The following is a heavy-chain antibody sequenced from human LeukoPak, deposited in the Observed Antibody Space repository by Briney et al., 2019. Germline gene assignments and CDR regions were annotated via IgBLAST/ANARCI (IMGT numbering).Heavy chain of an antibody. D-gene: IGHD2-21*02. CDR1: GFTFSSYS. Sequence: GGSLRLSCAASGFTFSSYSMNWVRQAPGKGLEWVSSISSSSSYIYYADSVKGRFTISRDNAKNSLFLQMNSLRAEDTAVCYCARSGDYAGTPSWGQGTLVTVSS. J-gene: IGHJ4*02. CDR2: ISSSSSYI. CDR3: ARSGDYAGTPS. V-gene: IGHV3-21*01.